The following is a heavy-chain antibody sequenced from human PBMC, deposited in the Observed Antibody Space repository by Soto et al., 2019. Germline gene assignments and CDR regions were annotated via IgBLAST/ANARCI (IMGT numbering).Heavy chain of an antibody. D-gene: IGHD6-13*01. Sequence: GESLKISCKGSGYSFPSYWIGWVRQMPGKGPECMGLIYPGDSGTRYSPSFQGQVTISADKSTSTAYLQWSSLKASDTAMYYCARQGRIAYSSSWFDYWGQGTLVTVSS. V-gene: IGHV5-51*01. J-gene: IGHJ5*01. CDR1: GYSFPSYW. CDR3: ARQGRIAYSSSWFDY. CDR2: IYPGDSGT.